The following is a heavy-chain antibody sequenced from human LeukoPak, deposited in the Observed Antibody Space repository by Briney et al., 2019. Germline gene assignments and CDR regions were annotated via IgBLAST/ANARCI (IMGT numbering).Heavy chain of an antibody. CDR2: ISYDGNNK. J-gene: IGHJ4*02. D-gene: IGHD3-10*01. Sequence: GGSLRLSCAASGFTFSSYAMHWVRQAPGKGLEWVAVISYDGNNKYYADSVKGRFTISRDNSKNTLFLQMNSLRAEDTAVYYCARWDAYGSGSSPVNYWGEGTLVTVSS. V-gene: IGHV3-30-3*01. CDR1: GFTFSSYA. CDR3: ARWDAYGSGSSPVNY.